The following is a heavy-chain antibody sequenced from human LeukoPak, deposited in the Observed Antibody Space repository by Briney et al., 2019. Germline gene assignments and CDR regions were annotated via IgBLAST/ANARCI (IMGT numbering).Heavy chain of an antibody. D-gene: IGHD3-10*01. Sequence: PGGSLRLSCVASGFTFSSYSMNWVRQAPGEGLEWVSYVTSTSSTIFYADSVKGRFTISRDNSKNTLYLQMNSLRAEDTAVYYCAKSITMAPGDYWGQGTLVTVSS. V-gene: IGHV3-48*01. CDR2: VTSTSSTI. J-gene: IGHJ4*02. CDR1: GFTFSSYS. CDR3: AKSITMAPGDY.